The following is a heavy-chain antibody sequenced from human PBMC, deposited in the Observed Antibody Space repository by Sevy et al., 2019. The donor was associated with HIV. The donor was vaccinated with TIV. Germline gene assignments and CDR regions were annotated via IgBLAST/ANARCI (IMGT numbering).Heavy chain of an antibody. CDR1: GFAVSDNC. Sequence: EGSLRLSCAVSGFAVSDNCMSWVRQSPGKGLEWVSVIVSGGRTSYADSVKGRFTVSRDGSKNTLYLQMDNLRAEDTATYYCARDRVVHNDYIFVAYYYGMDVWGQGTTVTVSS. V-gene: IGHV3-53*01. CDR2: IVSGGRT. D-gene: IGHD4-4*01. CDR3: ARDRVVHNDYIFVAYYYGMDV. J-gene: IGHJ6*02.